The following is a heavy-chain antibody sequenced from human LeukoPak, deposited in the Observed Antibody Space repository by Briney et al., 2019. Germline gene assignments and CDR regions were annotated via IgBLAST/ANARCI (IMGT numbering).Heavy chain of an antibody. D-gene: IGHD2-2*01. CDR3: ARGVGIVVVPAATQVDY. J-gene: IGHJ4*02. CDR1: GYTFTGYY. Sequence: GASVKVSCKASGYTFTGYYMHWVRQAPGQGLEWMGWINPNSGGTNYAQKFQGRVTMPRDTSISTAYMELSRLRSDDTAVYYCARGVGIVVVPAATQVDYWGQGTLVTVSS. CDR2: INPNSGGT. V-gene: IGHV1-2*02.